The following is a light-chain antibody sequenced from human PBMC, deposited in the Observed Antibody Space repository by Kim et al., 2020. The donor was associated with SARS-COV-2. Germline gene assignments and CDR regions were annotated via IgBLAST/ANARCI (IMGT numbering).Light chain of an antibody. CDR2: DAS. J-gene: IGKJ4*01. Sequence: LSPGERATLSCRASQGVTTSLTWYQQKPGQAPRLLIYDASNRATGTPARFSGSGSGTDFTLTISSLEPEDFAIYYCQQRSNWPLTFGGGTKVDIK. V-gene: IGKV3D-11*01. CDR1: QGVTTS. CDR3: QQRSNWPLT.